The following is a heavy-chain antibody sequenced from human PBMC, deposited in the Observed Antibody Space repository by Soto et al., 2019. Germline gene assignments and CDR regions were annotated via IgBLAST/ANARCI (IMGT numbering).Heavy chain of an antibody. V-gene: IGHV4-4*02. CDR3: ARFNSGSYYEVFDI. J-gene: IGHJ3*02. D-gene: IGHD1-26*01. Sequence: QVHLQESGPGLVRPSGTLSLTCGVSGGSISSTNWWSWVRQPPGKGLEWIGEIYHTGSTNYNPSLKSRVTISVDKSKNQFSLKLSSVTAADTAVYYCARFNSGSYYEVFDIWGQGTMVTVSS. CDR2: IYHTGST. CDR1: GGSISSTNW.